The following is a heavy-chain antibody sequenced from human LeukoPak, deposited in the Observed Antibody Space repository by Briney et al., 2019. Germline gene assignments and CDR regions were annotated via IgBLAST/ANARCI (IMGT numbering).Heavy chain of an antibody. J-gene: IGHJ4*02. CDR3: ARVSRGTYRIDY. CDR2: ISSSVSTI. D-gene: IGHD3-16*02. CDR1: GFTFSSYS. V-gene: IGHV3-48*02. Sequence: PGGSLRLSCAASGFTFSSYSMNWVRRAPGKGLEWVSYISSSVSTIYYADSVKGRFTISRDNAKNSLYLQMNSLRDEDTAVYYCARVSRGTYRIDYWGQGTLVTVSS.